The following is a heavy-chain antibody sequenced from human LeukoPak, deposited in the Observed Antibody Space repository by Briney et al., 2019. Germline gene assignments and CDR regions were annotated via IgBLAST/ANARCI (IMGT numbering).Heavy chain of an antibody. Sequence: PGGSLRLSCAASGFTVSSNYMIWVRQAPGKGLEWVPLIYSGGSTYYADSVKGRFTISRDNAKNSLYLQMNSLRAEDTAVYYCARGAPWGDTGDAFDIWGQGTMVTVSS. CDR2: IYSGGST. V-gene: IGHV3-66*01. D-gene: IGHD3-16*01. J-gene: IGHJ3*02. CDR1: GFTVSSNY. CDR3: ARGAPWGDTGDAFDI.